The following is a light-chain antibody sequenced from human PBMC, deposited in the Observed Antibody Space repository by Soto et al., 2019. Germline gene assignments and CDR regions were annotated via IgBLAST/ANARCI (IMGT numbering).Light chain of an antibody. CDR2: GNT. CDR1: SSNIGAGYD. Sequence: QSVLTQPPSVSGAPGQRVTISCTGSSSNIGAGYDVHWYQQLPGTAPKLLIYGNTNRPSGVPDRFSGSKSGTSASLAITGLLAEDEADYYSQSYDSSLSALYVFGTGTKVTVL. J-gene: IGLJ1*01. CDR3: QSYDSSLSALYV. V-gene: IGLV1-40*01.